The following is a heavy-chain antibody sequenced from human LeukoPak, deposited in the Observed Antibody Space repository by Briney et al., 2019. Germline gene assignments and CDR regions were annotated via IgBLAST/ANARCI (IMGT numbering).Heavy chain of an antibody. Sequence: SQTLSLTCAISGDSVSSNSAAWTWIRQSPSRGLEWLGRTYYRSKWYNEYAVSLKSRITINPDTSKNQFSLQLNSVTPEDTAVYFCARGSSSSSWFFDYWGQGTLVTVSS. J-gene: IGHJ4*02. V-gene: IGHV6-1*01. CDR3: ARGSSSSSWFFDY. D-gene: IGHD6-13*01. CDR2: TYYRSKWYN. CDR1: GDSVSSNSAA.